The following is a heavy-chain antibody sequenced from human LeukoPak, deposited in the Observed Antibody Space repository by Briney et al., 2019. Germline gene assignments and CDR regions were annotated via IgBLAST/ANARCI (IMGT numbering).Heavy chain of an antibody. CDR3: ARGGYSYGYNYFDY. Sequence: PGGSLRLSCAASGFTFSSYDMHWVRQATGKGLEWVSAIGTAGDPYYPGSVKGRFTISRENAKNSLYLQMNSLRAGDTAVYYCARGGYSYGYNYFDYWGQGTLVTVPS. CDR2: IGTAGDP. D-gene: IGHD5-18*01. J-gene: IGHJ4*02. CDR1: GFTFSSYD. V-gene: IGHV3-13*05.